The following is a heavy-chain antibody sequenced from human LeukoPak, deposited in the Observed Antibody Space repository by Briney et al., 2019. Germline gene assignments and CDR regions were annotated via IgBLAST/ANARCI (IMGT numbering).Heavy chain of an antibody. V-gene: IGHV3-48*04. Sequence: GGSLRLSCAASGFTFSSYSMNWVRQAPGKGLEWVSYISSSSSTVYYADSVKGRFTISRDNARNSLSLQMNSLRVEDTAVYYCARVSYSSSYYFDYWGQGALVTVSS. J-gene: IGHJ4*02. CDR2: ISSSSSTV. D-gene: IGHD6-6*01. CDR1: GFTFSSYS. CDR3: ARVSYSSSYYFDY.